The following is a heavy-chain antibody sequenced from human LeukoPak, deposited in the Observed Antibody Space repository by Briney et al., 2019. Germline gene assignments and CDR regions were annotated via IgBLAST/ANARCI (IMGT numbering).Heavy chain of an antibody. V-gene: IGHV4-34*01. Sequence: PSETLSLTCAVYGGSFSGYYWSWIRQPPGKGLEWIGEINHSGSTNYNPSLKSRVTISVDTSKNQFSLKLSSVTAADTAVYYCARHSGSGSYIFDYWGQGTLVTVSS. J-gene: IGHJ4*02. CDR2: INHSGST. CDR1: GGSFSGYY. D-gene: IGHD3-10*01. CDR3: ARHSGSGSYIFDY.